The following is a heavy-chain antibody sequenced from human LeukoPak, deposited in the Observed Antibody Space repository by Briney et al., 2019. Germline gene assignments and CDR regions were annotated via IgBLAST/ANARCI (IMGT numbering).Heavy chain of an antibody. J-gene: IGHJ4*02. V-gene: IGHV3-23*01. D-gene: IGHD2-2*01. CDR1: GFTFSDYA. Sequence: GGSLRLSCPASGFTFSDYAMTWVRQTPGKGLEWVSVISGGGDSTDYADSMKGRFTISRDNSKNTLYLQMNSLRAEDTALYYCAKLGCTGTICYANYWGQGTLVTVSS. CDR2: ISGGGDST. CDR3: AKLGCTGTICYANY.